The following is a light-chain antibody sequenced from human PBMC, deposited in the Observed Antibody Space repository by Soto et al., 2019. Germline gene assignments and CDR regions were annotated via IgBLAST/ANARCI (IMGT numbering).Light chain of an antibody. Sequence: EIVMTQSPATLSLSPGERSTLSFTASHYVYSNVAWFQQRPGQAPRLLIYRASTRATGTPARFSGSGSGTEFTLTITSLQSEDFALYYCQQYHNLWTFGQGTKVDIK. CDR1: HYVYSN. CDR3: QQYHNLWT. V-gene: IGKV3-15*01. CDR2: RAS. J-gene: IGKJ1*01.